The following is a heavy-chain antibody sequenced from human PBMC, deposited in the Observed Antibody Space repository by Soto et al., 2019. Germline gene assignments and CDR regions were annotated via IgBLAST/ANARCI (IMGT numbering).Heavy chain of an antibody. CDR2: IYYSGST. CDR1: GGSISSYY. D-gene: IGHD6-6*01. J-gene: IGHJ6*03. Sequence: SETLSLTCTVSGGSISSYYWSWIRQPPGKGLEWIGYIYYSGSTNYNPSLKSRVTMSVDTSKNQFSLKLSSVTAADTAVYYCARLGEQLSTYYYYYYMDVWGKGTTVTVSS. V-gene: IGHV4-59*08. CDR3: ARLGEQLSTYYYYYYMDV.